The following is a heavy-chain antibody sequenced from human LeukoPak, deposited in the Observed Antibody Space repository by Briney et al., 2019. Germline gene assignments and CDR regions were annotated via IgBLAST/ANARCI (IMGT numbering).Heavy chain of an antibody. CDR1: GFTFNTYS. Sequence: GWALRLSCAASGFTFNTYSMNWVRQAPGKGLEWVSYISSSGSTIYYADSVKGRFTISRDNAKNSLYLQMNSLRAEDTAVYYCARGIAVAGRVNWFDPWGQGTLVTVSS. CDR3: ARGIAVAGRVNWFDP. V-gene: IGHV3-48*04. CDR2: ISSSGSTI. D-gene: IGHD6-19*01. J-gene: IGHJ5*02.